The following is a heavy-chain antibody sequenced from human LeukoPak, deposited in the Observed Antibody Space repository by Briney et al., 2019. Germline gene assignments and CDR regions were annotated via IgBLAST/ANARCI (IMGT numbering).Heavy chain of an antibody. CDR3: ARAPERWISYGSYSYHYMDV. V-gene: IGHV4-59*01. J-gene: IGHJ6*03. CDR1: GGTISSYY. Sequence: SETLSLTCTVSGGTISSYYWNWIRQPPGKGLEWIGSISYSRSTNYNPSLESRVTISVDTSKNQISQKLSSVTAADTAIYYCARAPERWISYGSYSYHYMDVWGRGTTVTVSS. D-gene: IGHD3-10*01. CDR2: ISYSRST.